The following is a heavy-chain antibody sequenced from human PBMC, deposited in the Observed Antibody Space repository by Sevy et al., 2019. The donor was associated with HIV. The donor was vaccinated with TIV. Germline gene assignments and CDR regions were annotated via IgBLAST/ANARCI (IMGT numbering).Heavy chain of an antibody. Sequence: ASVKVSCKASGYTFTSYGISWVRQAPGQGLEWMGWISAYNGNTNYAQKLQGRVTMTTDTSTSTAYMELRSLRSGDTAVYYCARVGNNWNTYYYGMDVWGQGTTVTVSS. J-gene: IGHJ6*02. CDR2: ISAYNGNT. CDR1: GYTFTSYG. V-gene: IGHV1-18*01. D-gene: IGHD1-20*01. CDR3: ARVGNNWNTYYYGMDV.